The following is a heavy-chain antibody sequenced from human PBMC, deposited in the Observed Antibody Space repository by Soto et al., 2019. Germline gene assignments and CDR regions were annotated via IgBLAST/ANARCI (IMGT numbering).Heavy chain of an antibody. CDR2: INAGNGNT. J-gene: IGHJ4*02. CDR3: ARSITLPTPLDY. Sequence: ASVKVSCKASGYTFTNYAMHWVRQAPGQRLEWMGWINAGNGNTKYSQKFQGRVTITRDTSASTAYMELSSLGSEDTAVYYCARSITLPTPLDYWGQGTLVTVSS. CDR1: GYTFTNYA. V-gene: IGHV1-3*01. D-gene: IGHD1-20*01.